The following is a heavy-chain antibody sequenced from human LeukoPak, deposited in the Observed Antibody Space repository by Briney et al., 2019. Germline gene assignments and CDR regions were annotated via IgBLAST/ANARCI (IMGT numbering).Heavy chain of an antibody. J-gene: IGHJ4*02. Sequence: ASVKVSCKAPGYTFTSYDINWVRQATGQGLEWMGWISAYNGNTNYAQKLQGRVTMTTDTSTSTAYMELRSLRSDDTAVYYCARDRWGRDIVVVPAAIFSSLFDYWGQGTLVTVSS. CDR2: ISAYNGNT. CDR1: GYTFTSYD. CDR3: ARDRWGRDIVVVPAAIFSSLFDY. V-gene: IGHV1-18*01. D-gene: IGHD2-2*02.